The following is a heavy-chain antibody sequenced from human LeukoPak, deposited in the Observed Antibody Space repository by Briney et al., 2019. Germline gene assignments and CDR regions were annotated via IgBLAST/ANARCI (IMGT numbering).Heavy chain of an antibody. CDR1: GGSISSGDYY. V-gene: IGHV4-30-2*01. Sequence: PSQTLSLTCTVSGGSISSGDYYWSWIRQPPGKGLEWIGYIYHSGSTYYNPSLKSRVTISVDRSKNQFSLKLSSVTAADTAVYYCARLPNDNWNFDSRPPSDDYWGQGTLVTVSS. D-gene: IGHD1-7*01. CDR2: IYHSGST. J-gene: IGHJ4*02. CDR3: ARLPNDNWNFDSRPPSDDY.